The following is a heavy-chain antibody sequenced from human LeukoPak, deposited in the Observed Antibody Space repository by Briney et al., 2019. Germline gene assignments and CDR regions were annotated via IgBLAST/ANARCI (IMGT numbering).Heavy chain of an antibody. CDR1: GYTFSSYG. D-gene: IGHD1-26*01. J-gene: IGHJ4*02. CDR2: IRSDGSIT. Sequence: GGSLRLSCAASGYTFSSYGMHWVRQAPGKGLAWVSVIRSDGSITTYADSVKGRFTISRDTAKNTLYLQMNSLRAEDTAVYYCARDGRSGNFDKWGQGTLVSVSS. V-gene: IGHV3-74*01. CDR3: ARDGRSGNFDK.